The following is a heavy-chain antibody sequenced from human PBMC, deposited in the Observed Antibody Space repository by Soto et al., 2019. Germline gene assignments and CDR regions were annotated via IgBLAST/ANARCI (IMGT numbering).Heavy chain of an antibody. CDR2: ISYDGSNK. CDR3: AVNPGGYCSSTSCPVGDY. Sequence: QVQLVASGGGVVQPGRSLRLSCAASGFTFSSYGMHWVRQAPGKGLEWVAVISYDGSNKYYADSVKGRFTISRDNSKNTLYLQMNSLRAEDTAVYYCAVNPGGYCSSTSCPVGDYWGQGTLVTVSS. D-gene: IGHD2-2*01. J-gene: IGHJ4*02. CDR1: GFTFSSYG. V-gene: IGHV3-30*03.